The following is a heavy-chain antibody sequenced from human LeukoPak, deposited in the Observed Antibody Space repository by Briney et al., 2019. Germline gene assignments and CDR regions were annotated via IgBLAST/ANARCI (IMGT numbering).Heavy chain of an antibody. V-gene: IGHV4-59*01. Sequence: PSETLSLTCSVSGGSISSCYWSWIRQFPAQGLEWIGYIYYSGNTNYNPSLKSRVTISIDTSKNHFSLNLSSVTAADTAVYYCARVGYSYGLDYWGQGTLVTVSS. J-gene: IGHJ4*02. D-gene: IGHD5-18*01. CDR2: IYYSGNT. CDR3: ARVGYSYGLDY. CDR1: GGSISSCY.